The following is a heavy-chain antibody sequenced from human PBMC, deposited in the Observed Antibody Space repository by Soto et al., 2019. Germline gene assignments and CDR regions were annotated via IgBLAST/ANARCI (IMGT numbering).Heavy chain of an antibody. CDR2: ISGSGGST. Sequence: EVQLLESGGGLVQPGGSLRLSCAASGFTFSSYAMSWVRQAPGKGLEWVSAISGSGGSTYYADSVKGRFTISRDNSKNTRELQMNSRGAEDTAVYYCAKGGLGRAIIAAAGTGYWGQGTLVTVSS. V-gene: IGHV3-23*01. CDR1: GFTFSSYA. D-gene: IGHD6-13*01. J-gene: IGHJ4*02. CDR3: AKGGLGRAIIAAAGTGY.